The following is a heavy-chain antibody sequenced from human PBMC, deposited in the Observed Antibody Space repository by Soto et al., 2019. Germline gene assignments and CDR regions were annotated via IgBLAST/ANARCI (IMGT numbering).Heavy chain of an antibody. Sequence: SETLSLTCAVYGGSFSGYYWSWIRQPPGKGLEWIGEINHSGSTNYNPSLKSRVTISVDTSKNQFSLKLSSVTAADTAVYYCARGILGYYYGSGRVPHFDYWGQGTLVTVSS. CDR3: ARGILGYYYGSGRVPHFDY. CDR2: INHSGST. CDR1: GGSFSGYY. V-gene: IGHV4-34*01. D-gene: IGHD3-10*01. J-gene: IGHJ4*02.